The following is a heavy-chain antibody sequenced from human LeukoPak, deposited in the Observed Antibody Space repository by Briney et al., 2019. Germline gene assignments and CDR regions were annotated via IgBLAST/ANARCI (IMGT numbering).Heavy chain of an antibody. CDR1: GFTFSSYW. CDR2: INKDGGEK. V-gene: IGHV3-7*01. Sequence: PGGSLRLSCAASGFTFSSYWMSWVRQAPGKGLEWVANINKDGGEKYYVDSVKGRFTISRDNAKNSLYLQMNSLRAEDTAVYYCARDATRGGDNDYWGQGTRVIVSS. J-gene: IGHJ4*02. CDR3: ARDATRGGDNDY. D-gene: IGHD2-21*02.